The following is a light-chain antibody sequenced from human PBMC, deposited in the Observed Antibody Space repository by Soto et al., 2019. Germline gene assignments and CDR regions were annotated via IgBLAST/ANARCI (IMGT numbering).Light chain of an antibody. CDR3: CSYAGSYTLL. Sequence: QSALTQPRSVSGSPGQSVTISCTGTSSDVGAYNYVSWYQQHPGKAPQLIIYDVNQRPSGVPDRFSGSKSGNTASLTISGLQAEDEADYYCCSYAGSYTLLFGGGTKLTVL. CDR1: SSDVGAYNY. J-gene: IGLJ2*01. V-gene: IGLV2-11*01. CDR2: DVN.